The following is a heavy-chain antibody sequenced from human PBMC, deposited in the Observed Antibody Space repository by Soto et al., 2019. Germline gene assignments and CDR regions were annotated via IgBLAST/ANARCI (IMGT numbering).Heavy chain of an antibody. J-gene: IGHJ3*01. CDR1: GGSISGYY. CDR3: ARPTKGGAFDL. CDR2: IYYSGGA. V-gene: IGHV4-59*08. Sequence: QVHLHESGPGLVKPSETLSLTCIVSGGSISGYYWSWIRQPPGKGLEWIGYIYYSGGANYNPSLKSRVSISVDTSNNQFSLRLTSVTAADTAVYYCARPTKGGAFDLWGQGTMVTVSS.